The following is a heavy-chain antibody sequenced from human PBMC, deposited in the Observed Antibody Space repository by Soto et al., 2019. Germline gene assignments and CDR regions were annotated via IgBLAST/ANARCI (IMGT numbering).Heavy chain of an antibody. Sequence: QVQLVQSGPEVKKPGASVKVSCKASGYSFTGYYIYWVRQAPGQGLEWMGWINPNNGVTTYAEKFQGRVTMTRDTSINTAYMELTRLTSNDTAVYVCAKDLVGIAARRYWLDPWGQGTLVTVSS. CDR3: AKDLVGIAARRYWLDP. CDR2: INPNNGVT. V-gene: IGHV1-2*02. CDR1: GYSFTGYY. J-gene: IGHJ5*02. D-gene: IGHD6-6*01.